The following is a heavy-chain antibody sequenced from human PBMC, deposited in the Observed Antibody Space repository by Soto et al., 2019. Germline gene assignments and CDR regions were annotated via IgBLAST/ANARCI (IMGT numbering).Heavy chain of an antibody. CDR2: IIAIFGLP. CDR3: ARGDRQSGHYFDY. Sequence: QVQLVQSGAEVKKPGSSVKVSCKASGGTFRSYAISWVRQDPGQGFEWMGRIIAIFGLPKYAQKFQGRVTITADKSSTTAFMELSSLTSEDTAVYYCARGDRQSGHYFDYWGQGTLVTVSS. J-gene: IGHJ4*02. V-gene: IGHV1-69*04. D-gene: IGHD3-22*01. CDR1: GGTFRSYA.